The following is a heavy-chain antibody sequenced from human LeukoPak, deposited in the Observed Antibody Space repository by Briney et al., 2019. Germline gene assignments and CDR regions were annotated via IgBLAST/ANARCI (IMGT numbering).Heavy chain of an antibody. V-gene: IGHV1-18*01. Sequence: ASVKVSCKASGYTFTSYGISWVRQAPGQGLEWMGWISAYNGNTNYAQKLQGRVTMTTDPSTSTAYMELRSLRSDDTAVYYCARYDYVWGSYRRDAFDIWGQGTMVTVSS. J-gene: IGHJ3*02. CDR1: GYTFTSYG. CDR3: ARYDYVWGSYRRDAFDI. CDR2: ISAYNGNT. D-gene: IGHD3-16*02.